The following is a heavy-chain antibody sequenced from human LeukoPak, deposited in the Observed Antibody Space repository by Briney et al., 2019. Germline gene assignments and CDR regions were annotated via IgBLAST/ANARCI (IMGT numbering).Heavy chain of an antibody. V-gene: IGHV1-18*01. CDR2: ISAYNGNT. CDR3: ARVVYCSGGSCYVFDY. Sequence: GASVKVSCRASGYXFTSYGMSWVRQAPGQGLEWMGWISAYNGNTNYAQRLQGRVTMTTDTSTSTVYMEVRSLRSDDTAVYYCARVVYCSGGSCYVFDYWGQGTLVTVSS. J-gene: IGHJ4*02. CDR1: GYXFTSYG. D-gene: IGHD2-15*01.